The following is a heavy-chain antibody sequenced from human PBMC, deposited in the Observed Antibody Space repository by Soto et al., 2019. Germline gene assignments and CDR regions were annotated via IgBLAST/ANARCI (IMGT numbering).Heavy chain of an antibody. J-gene: IGHJ4*02. D-gene: IGHD3-22*01. CDR2: IWYDGSNK. Sequence: GGSLRLSCAASGFTFSSYGMHWVRQAPGKGLEWVAVIWYDGSNKYYADSVKGRFTISRDNSKNTLYLQMNSLRAEDTAVYYCAREGRITMIVGTLDYWGQGTLVTVSS. CDR3: AREGRITMIVGTLDY. V-gene: IGHV3-33*01. CDR1: GFTFSSYG.